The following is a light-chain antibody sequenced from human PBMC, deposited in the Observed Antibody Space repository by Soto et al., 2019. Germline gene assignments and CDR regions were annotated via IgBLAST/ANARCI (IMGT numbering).Light chain of an antibody. Sequence: EIVLTQSPGTLSLSPGERATLSCRASQSVSSIYLAWYQQKPGQAPRLLIYAASSRVTGITDRFSGSGSGTDFTLTISRLEPEDFAVYYCQQYGNSPRSITFGQGTRLEIK. CDR3: QQYGNSPRSIT. CDR2: AAS. V-gene: IGKV3-20*01. CDR1: QSVSSIY. J-gene: IGKJ5*01.